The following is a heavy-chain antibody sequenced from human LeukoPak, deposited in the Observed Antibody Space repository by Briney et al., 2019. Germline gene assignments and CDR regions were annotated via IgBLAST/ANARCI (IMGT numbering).Heavy chain of an antibody. J-gene: IGHJ6*02. V-gene: IGHV4-61*05. CDR2: IYYSGST. CDR3: ARARAEGDYGSNYYGMDV. D-gene: IGHD4/OR15-4a*01. CDR1: GGSISSSSYY. Sequence: SETLSLTCTVSGGSISSSSYYWGWIRQPPGKGLEWIGYIYYSGSTNYNPSLKSRVTISVDTSKNQFSLKLSSVTAADTAVYYCARARAEGDYGSNYYGMDVWGQGTTVTVSS.